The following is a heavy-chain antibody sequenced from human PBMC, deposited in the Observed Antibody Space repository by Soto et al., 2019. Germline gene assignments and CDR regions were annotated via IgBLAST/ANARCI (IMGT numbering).Heavy chain of an antibody. D-gene: IGHD6-19*01. V-gene: IGHV4-31*03. CDR2: IYDGGST. CDR1: GGSISSGGYY. J-gene: IGHJ4*02. Sequence: QVELQESGPGLVKPSQTLSLTYTVSGGSISSGGYYWSWIRHHPGKGLEWIGYIYDGGSTYYNPSLKSRVTISVDTSKNQFSLKLSSVTAADTAVYYCASQATGWYPYYSGQGTLVTVSS. CDR3: ASQATGWYPYY.